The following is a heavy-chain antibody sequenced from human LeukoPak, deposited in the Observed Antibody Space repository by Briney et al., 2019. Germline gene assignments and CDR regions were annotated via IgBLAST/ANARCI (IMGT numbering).Heavy chain of an antibody. CDR2: IGSSGRSI. CDR3: ARRGLAATLDY. V-gene: IGHV3-11*04. D-gene: IGHD2-15*01. Sequence: PGGSLRLSCAASGFTFSDYYVSWIRQAPGKGLEWASYIGSSGRSIYYADSVKGRFTISRDNAKNSLYLQMNSLRAEDTAVYYCARRGLAATLDYWGQGTLVTVSS. J-gene: IGHJ4*02. CDR1: GFTFSDYY.